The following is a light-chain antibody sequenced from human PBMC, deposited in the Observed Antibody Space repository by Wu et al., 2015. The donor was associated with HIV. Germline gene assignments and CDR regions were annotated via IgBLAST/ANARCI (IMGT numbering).Light chain of an antibody. J-gene: IGKJ2*01. Sequence: EIVLTQSPATLSLSPGERATLSCGASQYIHRNFLAWYQHRPGLAPRLLIYDASVRAGGVPDRFGGSGSGTDFTLTISRLEPEDFAVYYCQQYSESPTTFGQGTKLDIK. CDR2: DAS. V-gene: IGKV3D-20*01. CDR1: QYIHRNF. CDR3: QQYSESPTT.